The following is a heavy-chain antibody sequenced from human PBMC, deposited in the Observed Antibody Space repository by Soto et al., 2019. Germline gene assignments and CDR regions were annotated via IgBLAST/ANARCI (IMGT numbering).Heavy chain of an antibody. CDR3: ARGGRYDILTGSLYGMDV. J-gene: IGHJ6*02. Sequence: QVQLVQSGAEVKKPGASVKVSCKASGYTFTSYGISWVRQAPGQGLEWMGWISTYNGNTNYAQKLQGRVTMTTDTSTSTAYMELKSLRSDDTAVYYCARGGRYDILTGSLYGMDVWGQGTTVTVSS. CDR1: GYTFTSYG. D-gene: IGHD3-9*01. V-gene: IGHV1-18*01. CDR2: ISTYNGNT.